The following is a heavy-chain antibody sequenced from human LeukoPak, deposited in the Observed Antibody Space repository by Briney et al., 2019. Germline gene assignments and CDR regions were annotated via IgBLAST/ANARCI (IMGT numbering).Heavy chain of an antibody. CDR1: GGSISSGGYY. J-gene: IGHJ6*02. V-gene: IGHV4-31*03. Sequence: SETLSLTCTVSGGSISSGGYYWSWIRQHPWKGLEWIGYIYYSGSTYYNPSLKSRVTISVDTSKNQFSLKLNSVTAADTAVYYCARDHSPDSSGYYGTYYGMDVWGQGTTVTVSS. CDR2: IYYSGST. CDR3: ARDHSPDSSGYYGTYYGMDV. D-gene: IGHD3-22*01.